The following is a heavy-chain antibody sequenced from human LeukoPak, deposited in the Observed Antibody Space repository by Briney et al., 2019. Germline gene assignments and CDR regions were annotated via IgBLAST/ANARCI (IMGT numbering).Heavy chain of an antibody. J-gene: IGHJ4*02. CDR1: GFTFDDYA. Sequence: PGRSLRLSCAASGFTFDDYAMHWVRQAPGKGLEWVSGISWNSGSIGYADSVKGRFTISRDNAKNSLYLQMNSLRAEDTALYYCAKDKGGSYFYFDYWGQGTLVTVSS. V-gene: IGHV3-9*01. CDR2: ISWNSGSI. CDR3: AKDKGGSYFYFDY. D-gene: IGHD1-26*01.